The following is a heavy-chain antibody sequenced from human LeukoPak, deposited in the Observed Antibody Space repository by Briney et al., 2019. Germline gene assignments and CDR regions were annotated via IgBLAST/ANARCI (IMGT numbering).Heavy chain of an antibody. Sequence: SVKVSCKASGGTFSSYAISWVRQAPGQGLEWMGGIIPIFGTANYAQKFQGRVTITTDESTSTAYMELSSLRSEDTAVYYCARVYDSSVDDAFDIWGQGTMVTVSS. J-gene: IGHJ3*02. CDR2: IIPIFGTA. CDR3: ARVYDSSVDDAFDI. V-gene: IGHV1-69*05. D-gene: IGHD3-22*01. CDR1: GGTFSSYA.